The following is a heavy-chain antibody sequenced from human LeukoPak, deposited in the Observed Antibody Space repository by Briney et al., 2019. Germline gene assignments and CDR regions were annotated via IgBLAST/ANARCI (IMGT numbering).Heavy chain of an antibody. CDR2: IYSGGST. CDR3: AREVCLDY. J-gene: IGHJ4*02. CDR1: GFTVSSNY. V-gene: IGHV3-53*01. D-gene: IGHD3-10*02. Sequence: PGGSLRLSCAASGFTVSSNYMSWVRQAPGKGLEWVSVIYSGGSTYYADSVKGRFTISRDNSKITLYLQMNSLRAEDTAVYYCAREVCLDYWGQGTLVTASS.